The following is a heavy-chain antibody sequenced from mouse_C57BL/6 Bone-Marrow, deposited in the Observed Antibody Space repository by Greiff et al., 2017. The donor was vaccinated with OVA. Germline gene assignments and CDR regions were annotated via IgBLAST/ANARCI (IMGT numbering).Heavy chain of an antibody. J-gene: IGHJ1*03. CDR2: ISYDGSN. CDR1: GYSITSGYY. D-gene: IGHD1-1*01. V-gene: IGHV3-6*01. Sequence: EVKVEESGPGLVKPSQSLSLTCSVTGYSITSGYYWNWIRQFPGNKLEWMGYISYDGSNNYNPSLKNRISITRDTSKNQFFLKLNSVTTEDTATYYCARGPSHYYGSSYLYWYFDVWGTGTTVTVSS. CDR3: ARGPSHYYGSSYLYWYFDV.